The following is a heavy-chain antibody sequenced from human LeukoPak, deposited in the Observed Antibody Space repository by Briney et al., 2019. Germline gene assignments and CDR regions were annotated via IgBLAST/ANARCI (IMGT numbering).Heavy chain of an antibody. CDR1: GGSISSGGYS. V-gene: IGHV4-30-2*01. J-gene: IGHJ5*02. D-gene: IGHD3-9*01. Sequence: MSSETLPLTCAVSGGSISSGGYSWSWIRQPPGKGLEWIGYIYHSGSTYYNPSLKSRVTISVDRSKNQFSLKLSSVTAADTAVYYCARGPVLRYFDWLPNNWFDPWGQGTLVTVSS. CDR2: IYHSGST. CDR3: ARGPVLRYFDWLPNNWFDP.